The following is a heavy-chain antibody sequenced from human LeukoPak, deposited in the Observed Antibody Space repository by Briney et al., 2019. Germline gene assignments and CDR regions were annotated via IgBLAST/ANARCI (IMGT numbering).Heavy chain of an antibody. V-gene: IGHV3-7*04. CDR3: TRDALFGSGRTHLDF. CDR1: EFTFNRYW. D-gene: IGHD3-10*01. Sequence: GGSLRLSCAASEFTFNRYWMSWVRQAPGKGLQWVANIKQDGSEAHYVGSVKGRFTISRVNAKNSLSLQMNSLNVDDTGVYFCTRDALFGSGRTHLDFWSQGTLVSVSS. J-gene: IGHJ4*02. CDR2: IKQDGSEA.